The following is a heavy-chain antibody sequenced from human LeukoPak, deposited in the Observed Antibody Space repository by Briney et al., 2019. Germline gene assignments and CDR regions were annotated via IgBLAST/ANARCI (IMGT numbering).Heavy chain of an antibody. Sequence: SVKVSCKASGGTFSSYAISWVRQAPGQGLEWMGGIIPIFGTANYAQKFQGRVTITADKSTSTAYMELSSLRSEDTAVYYCARIGSGWYRYYYYYMDVWGKGTTVTVSS. CDR2: IIPIFGTA. CDR3: ARIGSGWYRYYYYYMDV. D-gene: IGHD6-19*01. V-gene: IGHV1-69*06. J-gene: IGHJ6*03. CDR1: GGTFSSYA.